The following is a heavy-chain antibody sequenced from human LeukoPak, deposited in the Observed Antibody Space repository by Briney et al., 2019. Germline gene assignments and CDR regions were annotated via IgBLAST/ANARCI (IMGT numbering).Heavy chain of an antibody. CDR3: AKWASWNHYYFDY. D-gene: IGHD1-14*01. CDR1: GFTFSSYA. J-gene: IGHJ4*02. Sequence: GGSLRLSCAASGFTFSSYAMSWVRQVPGKGLEWVSVISGSGDNTYYADSVKGRFTISRDNSKNMLYLQMNSLRAEDTAVYYCAKWASWNHYYFDYWGQGTLVTVSS. CDR2: ISGSGDNT. V-gene: IGHV3-23*01.